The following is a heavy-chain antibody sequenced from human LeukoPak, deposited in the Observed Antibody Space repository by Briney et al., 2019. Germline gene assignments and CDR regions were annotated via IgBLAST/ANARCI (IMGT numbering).Heavy chain of an antibody. J-gene: IGHJ4*02. Sequence: ASVKVSCKASGYTFTGYYMHWARQAPGQGLEWMGWINPNSGGTNYAQKFQGRVTMTRDTSISTAYMELSRLRSDDTAVYYCARFTNYYDSSGYDYWGQGTLVTVSS. CDR1: GYTFTGYY. CDR3: ARFTNYYDSSGYDY. V-gene: IGHV1-2*02. CDR2: INPNSGGT. D-gene: IGHD3-22*01.